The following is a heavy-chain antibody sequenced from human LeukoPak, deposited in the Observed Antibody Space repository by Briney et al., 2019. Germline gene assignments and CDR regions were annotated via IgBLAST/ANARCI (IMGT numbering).Heavy chain of an antibody. V-gene: IGHV4-4*07. D-gene: IGHD3-22*01. CDR1: GGSISSYY. CDR3: ARGKYYYDSNSSYRYFDP. CDR2: IYTTGNA. J-gene: IGHJ5*02. Sequence: SETLSLTCTVSGGSISSYYWSWIRQPAGKGLEWIGRIYTTGNANYNPSLKSRVTMSIGTSKKQFSLNLSSVTAADTAVYYCARGKYYYDSNSSYRYFDPWGQGTLVTVSS.